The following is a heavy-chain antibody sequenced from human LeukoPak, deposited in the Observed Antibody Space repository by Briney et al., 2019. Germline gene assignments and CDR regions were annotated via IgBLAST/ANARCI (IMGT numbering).Heavy chain of an antibody. V-gene: IGHV1-2*02. CDR2: INSDSGGT. D-gene: IGHD3-22*01. Sequence: GASVKVSCKASGYTFTGYYMYWVRQAPGQGLEWMGWINSDSGGTIYAQKFQGRVTMTRDTSISTAYMELSRLRSDDTAVYYCARDGTDSSGYYGRIDYWGQGTLVTVSS. J-gene: IGHJ4*02. CDR3: ARDGTDSSGYYGRIDY. CDR1: GYTFTGYY.